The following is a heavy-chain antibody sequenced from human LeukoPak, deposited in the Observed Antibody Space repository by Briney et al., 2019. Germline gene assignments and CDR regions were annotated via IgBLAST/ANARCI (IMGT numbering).Heavy chain of an antibody. CDR1: GFTFSSYA. V-gene: IGHV3-23*01. CDR2: IGGSGGST. CDR3: ARETFGTGTTSSAFDI. D-gene: IGHD1-7*01. J-gene: IGHJ3*02. Sequence: PGGSLRLSCAASGFTFSSYAMSWVRQAPGKGLEWVSAIGGSGGSTYYADSVKGRFTISRDNSKNTLYLQMNSLRAEDTAVYYCARETFGTGTTSSAFDIWGQGTMVTVSS.